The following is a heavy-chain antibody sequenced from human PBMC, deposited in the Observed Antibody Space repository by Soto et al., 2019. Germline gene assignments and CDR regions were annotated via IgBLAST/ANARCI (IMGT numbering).Heavy chain of an antibody. CDR2: IYWDDDK. CDR1: GFSLSTSGVG. V-gene: IGHV2-5*05. J-gene: IGHJ5*02. Sequence: QITLKEAGPTLVKPTQTLTLTCTFSGFSLSTSGVGVGWVRQPPGKALEWLALIYWDDDKRYVPSLKSRLTITKDTSKNQVVRTMTNMDPVDTATYYGAHLTGYSYGYGWFDPWGQGTLVTVSS. CDR3: AHLTGYSYGYGWFDP. D-gene: IGHD5-18*01.